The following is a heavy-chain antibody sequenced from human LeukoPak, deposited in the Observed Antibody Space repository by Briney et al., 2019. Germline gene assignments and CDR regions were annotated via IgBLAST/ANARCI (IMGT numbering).Heavy chain of an antibody. CDR3: ARGMFAFDI. D-gene: IGHD3-10*02. Sequence: PSETLSLTCTVSGDSVSLYYWSCIRQPPGKGLEWIGNMYYSGSTTYNPSLKSRITLSVDTSKNQFSLKLSSVTAADTAVYYCARGMFAFDIWGQGTMVTVSS. CDR2: MYYSGST. V-gene: IGHV4-59*02. J-gene: IGHJ3*02. CDR1: GDSVSLYY.